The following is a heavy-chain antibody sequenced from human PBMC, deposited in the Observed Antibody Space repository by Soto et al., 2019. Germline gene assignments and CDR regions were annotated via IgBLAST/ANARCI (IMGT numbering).Heavy chain of an antibody. CDR3: ARDLGYYDSSGYFDY. V-gene: IGHV3-11*01. J-gene: IGHJ4*02. D-gene: IGHD3-22*01. CDR2: ISSTGSLI. CDR1: GFTFSDSY. Sequence: GSLRLSCAASGFTFSDSYVAWIRQAPGKGLEWVSYISSTGSLISYADSVKGRFTISRDNAKNSLYLQMNSLRAEDTAVYYCARDLGYYDSSGYFDYWGQGTLVTVSS.